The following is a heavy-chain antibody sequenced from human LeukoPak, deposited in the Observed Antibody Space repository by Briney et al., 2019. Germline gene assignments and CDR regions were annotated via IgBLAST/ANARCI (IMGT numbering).Heavy chain of an antibody. J-gene: IGHJ4*02. V-gene: IGHV3-23*01. D-gene: IGHD2-2*01. CDR1: GFTFSSYG. CDR2: ISGSGGST. Sequence: GGSLRLSCAASGFTFSSYGMSWVRQAPGKRLEWVSAISGSGGSTYYADSVKGRFTISRDNSKNTLYLQMNSLRAEDTAVYYCAKAVIVVVPAAMLPYYFDYWGQGTLVTVSS. CDR3: AKAVIVVVPAAMLPYYFDY.